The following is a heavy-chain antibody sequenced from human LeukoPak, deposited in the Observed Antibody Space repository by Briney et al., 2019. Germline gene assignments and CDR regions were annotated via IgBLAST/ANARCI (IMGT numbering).Heavy chain of an antibody. D-gene: IGHD2-15*01. CDR3: ARDSPNCSGGSCYPTGDWFDP. CDR2: ISYDGSNK. V-gene: IGHV3-30-3*01. CDR1: GFTFSSYA. J-gene: IGHJ5*02. Sequence: GRSLRLSCAASGFTFSSYAMHRDRQAPGNGLEWVAVISYDGSNKYYADSVKGRFTISRDNSKNTLYLQMNSLRAEDTAVYYCARDSPNCSGGSCYPTGDWFDPWGQGTLVTVSS.